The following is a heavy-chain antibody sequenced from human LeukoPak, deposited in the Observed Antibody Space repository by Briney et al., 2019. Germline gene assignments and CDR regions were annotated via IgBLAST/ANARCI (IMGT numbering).Heavy chain of an antibody. Sequence: PRASVKVSCKASGGTFSSYAISWVRQAPGQGLEWMGGIIPIFGTANYAQKFQGRVTITTDESTSTAYMELSSLRSEDTAVYYCAREKSNKGYFDYWGQGTLVTVSS. V-gene: IGHV1-69*05. D-gene: IGHD1/OR15-1a*01. J-gene: IGHJ4*02. CDR3: AREKSNKGYFDY. CDR2: IIPIFGTA. CDR1: GGTFSSYA.